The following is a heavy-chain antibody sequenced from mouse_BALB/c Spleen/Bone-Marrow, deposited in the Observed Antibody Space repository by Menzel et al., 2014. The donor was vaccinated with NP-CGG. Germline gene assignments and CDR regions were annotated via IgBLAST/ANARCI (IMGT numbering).Heavy chain of an antibody. V-gene: IGHV14-3*02. Sequence: VQLQQSGAELVKPGASVKLSCTASGFNIKDIYMHWVKQRPEQGLEWIGRIDPANGNTKYDPKFQGKATITADTSSNTAYLQLSSLTSEDTAVYYCARWEYYAMDYWGQGTSVT. D-gene: IGHD4-1*01. CDR2: IDPANGNT. J-gene: IGHJ4*01. CDR3: ARWEYYAMDY. CDR1: GFNIKDIY.